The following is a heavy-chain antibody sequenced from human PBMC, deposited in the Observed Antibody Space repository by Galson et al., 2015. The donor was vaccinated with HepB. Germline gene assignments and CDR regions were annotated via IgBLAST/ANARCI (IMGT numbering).Heavy chain of an antibody. CDR3: IRSGDFSGYSSR. J-gene: IGHJ4*02. V-gene: IGHV3-73*01. CDR2: IKSKANNYAT. D-gene: IGHD6-13*01. CDR1: GFTFSSSA. Sequence: SLRLSCAASGFTFSSSAIHWVRQASGKGPEWVGRIKSKANNYATSYVSSLKGRFTISRDDSKKMAYLHMKSLKTEDTAVYYCIRSGDFSGYSSRWGQGTLVTVSS.